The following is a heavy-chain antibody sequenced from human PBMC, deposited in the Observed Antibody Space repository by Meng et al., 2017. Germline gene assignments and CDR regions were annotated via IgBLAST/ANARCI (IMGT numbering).Heavy chain of an antibody. CDR1: GYTFTSYD. CDR3: ARNLLHCSGGSCYSQPDAFDI. D-gene: IGHD2-15*01. Sequence: ASVKVSCKASGYTFTSYDINWVRQATGQGLEWMGWMNPNSGNTGYAQKFQGRVTMTRNTSISTAYMELSSLRSEDTAVYYCARNLLHCSGGSCYSQPDAFDIWGQGTMVTVSS. J-gene: IGHJ3*02. V-gene: IGHV1-8*01. CDR2: MNPNSGNT.